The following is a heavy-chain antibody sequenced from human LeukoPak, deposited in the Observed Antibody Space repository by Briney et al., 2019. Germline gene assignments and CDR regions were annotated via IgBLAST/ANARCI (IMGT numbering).Heavy chain of an antibody. J-gene: IGHJ4*02. CDR1: GYTFTGYY. V-gene: IGHV1-2*02. Sequence: ASVKVSCKASGYTFTGYYMHWVRQAPGQGLEWMGWINPNSGGTNYAQKFQGRVTMTRDTSISTAYMELSRLRSDDTAVYYCAREDDIAAAGGFDYWGQGPLVTVPS. D-gene: IGHD6-13*01. CDR3: AREDDIAAAGGFDY. CDR2: INPNSGGT.